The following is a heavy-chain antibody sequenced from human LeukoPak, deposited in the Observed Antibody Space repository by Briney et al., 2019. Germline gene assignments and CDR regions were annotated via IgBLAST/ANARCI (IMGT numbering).Heavy chain of an antibody. J-gene: IGHJ4*02. Sequence: GRSLRLSCAASGFTFSTYGMHWVRQAPGRGLEWVAVIWFDGSNKYYGDSVKGRFTISRDNSKDTLYLQMNSLRAEDTAVYYCARAVGPFDYWGQGTLVTVPT. CDR3: ARAVGPFDY. CDR1: GFTFSTYG. V-gene: IGHV3-33*01. CDR2: IWFDGSNK.